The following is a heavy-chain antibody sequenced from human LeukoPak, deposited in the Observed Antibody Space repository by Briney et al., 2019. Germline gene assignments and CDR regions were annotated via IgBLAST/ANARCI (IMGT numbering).Heavy chain of an antibody. CDR1: GYTFTGYY. D-gene: IGHD2-15*01. Sequence: ASVKVSCKASGYTFTGYYMHWVRQAPGQGLEWMGRINPNSGGTNYAQKFQGRVTMTRDTSISTAYMELSRLRSDDTAVYYSARAQGYCSGGSCYEWFDPWGQGTLVTVSS. CDR2: INPNSGGT. V-gene: IGHV1-2*06. J-gene: IGHJ5*02. CDR3: ARAQGYCSGGSCYEWFDP.